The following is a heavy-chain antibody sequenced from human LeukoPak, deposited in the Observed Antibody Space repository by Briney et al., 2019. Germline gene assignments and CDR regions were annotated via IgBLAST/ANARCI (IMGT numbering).Heavy chain of an antibody. CDR1: GYSFTSYY. D-gene: IGHD3-22*01. CDR2: INPTGGST. Sequence: ASVKVSCKASGYSFTSYYMHWVRQAPGQGLEWMGMINPTGGSTDYAQKFQGRVTMTRDMSTSTVYMELSSLRSEDTAVYYCASSSGYYTVVDVFWGQGTLVTVSS. V-gene: IGHV1-46*01. CDR3: ASSSGYYTVVDVF. J-gene: IGHJ4*02.